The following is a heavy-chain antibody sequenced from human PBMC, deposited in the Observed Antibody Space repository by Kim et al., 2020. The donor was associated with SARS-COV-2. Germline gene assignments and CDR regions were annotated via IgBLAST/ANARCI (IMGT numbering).Heavy chain of an antibody. Sequence: GGSLRLSCAASGFTFSSYAMSWVRQAPGKGLERVSVIYSGGSSTYYADSVKGRFTISRDNSKNTLYLQMNSLRAEDTAVYYCAKDAVIAAAGDYYYYGMDVWGQGTTVTVSS. CDR1: GFTFSSYA. V-gene: IGHV3-23*03. J-gene: IGHJ6*01. D-gene: IGHD6-13*01. CDR3: AKDAVIAAAGDYYYYGMDV. CDR2: IYSGGSST.